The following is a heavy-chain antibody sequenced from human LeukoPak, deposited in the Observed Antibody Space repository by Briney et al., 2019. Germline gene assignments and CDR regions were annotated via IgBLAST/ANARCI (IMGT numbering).Heavy chain of an antibody. Sequence: PSETLSLTCAVSGGSISSGGYSWSWIRQPPGKGLEWIGYIYHSGSTYYNPSLKSRVTISVDRSKNQFSLKLSSVTAADTAVYYCAREWDTAMERHYGMDVWGQGTTVTVSS. CDR3: AREWDTAMERHYGMDV. V-gene: IGHV4-30-2*01. CDR1: GGSISSGGYS. CDR2: IYHSGST. D-gene: IGHD5-18*01. J-gene: IGHJ6*02.